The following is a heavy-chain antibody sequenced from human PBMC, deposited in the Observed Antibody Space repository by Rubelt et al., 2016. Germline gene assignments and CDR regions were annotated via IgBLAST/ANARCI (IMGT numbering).Heavy chain of an antibody. CDR3: AIYDFWSGYYLDY. CDR2: IDPSDSYT. V-gene: IGHV5-10-1*03. CDR1: GYSFTSYW. Sequence: EVQLVQSGAEVKKPGESLRISCQGSGYSFTSYWISWVRQMPGKGLEWMGRIDPSDSYTNYSPSFQGHVTISADKAISTAYLQWSSLKASDTAMYYCAIYDFWSGYYLDYWGQGTLVTASS. J-gene: IGHJ4*02. D-gene: IGHD3-3*01.